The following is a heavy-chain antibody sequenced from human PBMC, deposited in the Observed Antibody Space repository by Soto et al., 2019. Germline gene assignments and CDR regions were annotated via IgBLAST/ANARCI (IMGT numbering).Heavy chain of an antibody. V-gene: IGHV3-21*01. J-gene: IGHJ3*02. CDR2: ISISSSYI. CDR3: ARPYCSSTSCYASGDAFDI. Sequence: GGSLRLSCAASGFTFSTYSMNWVRQAPGKGLEWVSSISISSSYIYYADSVKGRFTISRDNAKNSLYLQMNSLRAEDTAVYYCARPYCSSTSCYASGDAFDIWGQGTMVTVSS. D-gene: IGHD2-2*01. CDR1: GFTFSTYS.